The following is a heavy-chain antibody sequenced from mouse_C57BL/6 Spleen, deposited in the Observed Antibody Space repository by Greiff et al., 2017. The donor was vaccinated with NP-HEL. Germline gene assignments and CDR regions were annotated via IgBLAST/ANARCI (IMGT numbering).Heavy chain of an antibody. CDR3: ARSGKYLGDAKGY. Sequence: VQLQQPGAELVKPGASVKLSCKASGYTFTSYWMHWVKQRPGRGLEWIGRIAPNSGGTKYNEKFKSKATLTVDKPSSPAYMQLRSLTSEDSEVYDSARSGKYLGDAKGYRGKGASVTVST. CDR1: GYTFTSYW. V-gene: IGHV1-72*01. D-gene: IGHD5-1-1*01. CDR2: IAPNSGGT. J-gene: IGHJ4*01.